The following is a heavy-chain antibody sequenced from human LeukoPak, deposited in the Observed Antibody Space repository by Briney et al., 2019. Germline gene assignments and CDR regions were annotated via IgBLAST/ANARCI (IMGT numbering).Heavy chain of an antibody. Sequence: GGSLRLSCAASGFTFNTYAMHWVRQAPGKGLEWVALISYDGTNKYYADSVKGRFTISRDDSKNTLYLQMNSLRPEDTAVYYCARGDLYGSGSYSLTDYWGQGTLVTVSS. D-gene: IGHD3-10*01. CDR1: GFTFNTYA. J-gene: IGHJ4*02. CDR2: ISYDGTNK. CDR3: ARGDLYGSGSYSLTDY. V-gene: IGHV3-30*04.